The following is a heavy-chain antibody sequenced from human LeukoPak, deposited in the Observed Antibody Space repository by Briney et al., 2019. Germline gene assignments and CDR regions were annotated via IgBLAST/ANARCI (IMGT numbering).Heavy chain of an antibody. J-gene: IGHJ6*02. CDR1: GYTFTGYY. CDR3: ATPLVGYDILTGYSDYYYYGMDV. D-gene: IGHD3-9*01. Sequence: ASVKVSCKASGYTFTGYYMHWVRQAPGQGLEWMGIINPSGGSTSYAQKFQGRVTMTRDTSTSTVYMELSSLRSEDTAVYYCATPLVGYDILTGYSDYYYYGMDVWGQGTTVTVSS. V-gene: IGHV1-46*01. CDR2: INPSGGST.